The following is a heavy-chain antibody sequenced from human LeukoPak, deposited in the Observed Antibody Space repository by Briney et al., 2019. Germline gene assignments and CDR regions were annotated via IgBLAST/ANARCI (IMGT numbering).Heavy chain of an antibody. J-gene: IGHJ4*02. CDR2: ISGSGGNT. V-gene: IGHV3-23*01. CDR1: GFTSEFPFDSYA. D-gene: IGHD4-17*01. Sequence: PGGSLRLSCAASGFTSEFPFDSYAMSWVRQAPGKGLEWVSAISGSGGNTYYADSVTGRFTVSRDNSKNTLYLQMNSLRAADTAVYYCTKDRGDTYGLAVGWGQGTLVTVSS. CDR3: TKDRGDTYGLAVG.